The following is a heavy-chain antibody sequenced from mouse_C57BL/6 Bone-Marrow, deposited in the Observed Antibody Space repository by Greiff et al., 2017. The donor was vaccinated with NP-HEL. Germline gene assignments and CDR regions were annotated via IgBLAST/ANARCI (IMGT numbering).Heavy chain of an antibody. CDR2: VYPYNGGT. CDR1: GFTFTDYY. Sequence: VQLQQSGPVLVKPGPSVKISCKASGFTFTDYYMHWVKQSHGKSLEWIGLVYPYNGGTSYNQKFKGKATLTVDTSSSTAYMELNSLTSEDSAVYYCAREKLNDYGSSSYWYFDVWGTGTTVTVSS. D-gene: IGHD1-1*01. J-gene: IGHJ1*03. V-gene: IGHV1-36*01. CDR3: AREKLNDYGSSSYWYFDV.